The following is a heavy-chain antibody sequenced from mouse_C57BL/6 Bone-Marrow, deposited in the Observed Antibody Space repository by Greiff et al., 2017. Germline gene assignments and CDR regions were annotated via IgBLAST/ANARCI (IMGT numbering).Heavy chain of an antibody. CDR2: IDPENGDT. CDR1: GFNIKDDY. Sequence: VQLQQSGAELVRPGASVKLSCTASGFNIKDDYMHWVKQRPEQGLEWIGWIDPENGDTEYASKFQGKATITADTSANTAYLQLSSLTSEDTAVYYCTTDYGYGRYAMDYWGQGTSVTVSS. CDR3: TTDYGYGRYAMDY. V-gene: IGHV14-4*01. D-gene: IGHD2-2*01. J-gene: IGHJ4*01.